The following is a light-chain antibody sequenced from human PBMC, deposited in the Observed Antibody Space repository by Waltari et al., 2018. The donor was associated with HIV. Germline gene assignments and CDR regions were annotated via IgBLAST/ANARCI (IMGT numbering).Light chain of an antibody. CDR2: GVP. Sequence: HSALTQPAYVSGSPGPSLTIPCTAPTSHIGVYIYSSWYQRHPDKAPKLILFGVPNRPSGISSRFSGSKSGNTASLTISGLQAEDEADYYCCSYTKLTTHYVLFGGGTKLTVL. J-gene: IGLJ3*02. V-gene: IGLV2-14*03. CDR1: TSHIGVYIY. CDR3: CSYTKLTTHYVL.